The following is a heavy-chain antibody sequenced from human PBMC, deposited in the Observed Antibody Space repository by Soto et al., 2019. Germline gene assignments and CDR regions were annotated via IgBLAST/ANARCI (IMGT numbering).Heavy chain of an antibody. CDR1: GNTFNSYY. Sequence: ASVKVSCKASGNTFNSYYMHWVRQVPGQRLEWMGIINPSAGSTSYAQKFQGRITMTRDTSTSTVSMELSSLRSEDTAVYYCPGSRAHSGSYSLWGQGTLVPGSS. CDR3: PGSRAHSGSYSL. D-gene: IGHD1-26*01. J-gene: IGHJ4*02. V-gene: IGHV1-46*03. CDR2: INPSAGST.